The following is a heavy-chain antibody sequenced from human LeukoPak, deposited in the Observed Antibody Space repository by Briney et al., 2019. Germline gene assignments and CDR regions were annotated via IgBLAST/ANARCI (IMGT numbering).Heavy chain of an antibody. V-gene: IGHV4-39*01. CDR3: ARHNSGTYLD. J-gene: IGHJ4*02. CDR1: GGSISSSGYY. CDR2: IYSSGNT. D-gene: IGHD1-26*01. Sequence: SETLSLTCTVSGGSISSSGYYWGWIRQPPGKGLDWIGSIYSSGNTYYSPSLKSPVTISLDTSKNQFSLRLSSVTAADTAVYYCARHNSGTYLDWGQGNLVTVSS.